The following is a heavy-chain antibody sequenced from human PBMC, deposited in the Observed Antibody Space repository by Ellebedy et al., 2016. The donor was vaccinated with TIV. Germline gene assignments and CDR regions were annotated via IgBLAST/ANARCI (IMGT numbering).Heavy chain of an antibody. CDR3: ARDPEGGTVGYFDC. CDR2: ISSRSTYI. Sequence: PGGSLRLSCAASEFTFSSYSMTWVRQAPGKGLEWISSISSRSTYIYYAESVKGRFTISRDNAKSSLYLQMNSLRADDTAVYYCARDPEGGTVGYFDCWGQGTLVTVSS. J-gene: IGHJ4*02. D-gene: IGHD3-16*01. V-gene: IGHV3-21*01. CDR1: EFTFSSYS.